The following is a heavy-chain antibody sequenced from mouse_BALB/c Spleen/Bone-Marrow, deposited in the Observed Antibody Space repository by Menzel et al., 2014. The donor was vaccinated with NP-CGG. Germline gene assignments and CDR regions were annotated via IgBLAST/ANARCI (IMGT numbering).Heavy chain of an antibody. CDR1: GFTFTDYY. CDR3: ARDISYDNSWYFDG. J-gene: IGHJ1*01. V-gene: IGHV7-3*02. D-gene: IGHD2-1*01. CDR2: IRNKANGYTT. Sequence: EVKLVEFGGGLVQPGGSLRLSCATSGFTFTDYYMSWVLQPPGKALEWLGFIRNKANGYTTEYSASVKGRFTISRDNSESILYLQMNTLRAEDSATYYCARDISYDNSWYFDGWGAGTTVTVSS.